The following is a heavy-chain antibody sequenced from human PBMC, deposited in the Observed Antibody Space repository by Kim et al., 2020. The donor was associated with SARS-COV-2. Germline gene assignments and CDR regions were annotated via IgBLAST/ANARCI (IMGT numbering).Heavy chain of an antibody. CDR2: T. CDR3: ASWGDFYGMDV. V-gene: IGHV4-34*01. D-gene: IGHD3-16*01. J-gene: IGHJ6*02. Sequence: TTYPPSLKSRVTISVDTSKNQCSLKLSSVTAADTAVYYCASWGDFYGMDVWGQGTTVTVSS.